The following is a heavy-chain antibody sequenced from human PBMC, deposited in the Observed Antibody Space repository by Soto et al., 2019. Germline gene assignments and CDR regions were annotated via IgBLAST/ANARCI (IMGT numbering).Heavy chain of an antibody. J-gene: IGHJ3*02. CDR3: ARDITMVRGVILNDAFDI. CDR1: GGSISSYY. Sequence: SETLSLTCTVSGGSISSYYWSWIRQPPGKGLEWIGYIYYSGSTNYNPSLKSRVTISVDTSKNQFSLKLSSVTAADTAVYYCARDITMVRGVILNDAFDIWGQGTMVTVSS. V-gene: IGHV4-59*01. CDR2: IYYSGST. D-gene: IGHD3-10*01.